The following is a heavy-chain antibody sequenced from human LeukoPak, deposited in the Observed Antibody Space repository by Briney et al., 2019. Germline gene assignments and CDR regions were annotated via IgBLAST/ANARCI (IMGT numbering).Heavy chain of an antibody. V-gene: IGHV1-2*02. CDR2: INPNSGGT. J-gene: IGHJ6*02. CDR3: ARSRGAPIGDYYGMDV. D-gene: IGHD1-26*01. Sequence: ASVKVSCKASGYTFTGYCMHWVRQAPGQGLEWMGWINPNSGGTNYAQKFQGRVTMTRGTSISTAYMELSRLRSDDTAVYYCARSRGAPIGDYYGMDVWGQGTTVTVSS. CDR1: GYTFTGYC.